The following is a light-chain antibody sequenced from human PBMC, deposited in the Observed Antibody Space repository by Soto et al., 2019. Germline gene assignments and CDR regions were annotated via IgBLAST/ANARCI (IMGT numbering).Light chain of an antibody. CDR1: QSISSY. V-gene: IGKV1-39*01. CDR3: QQSYSTQCT. J-gene: IGKJ1*01. Sequence: DIQMTQSPSSLSASVGDRVTITCRASQSISSYLNWYQQKPGKAPKLLIYAASSLQSGVPSRFSGSGSGTDFTLTISSRQPEDFATYYCQQSYSTQCTFGQGTKVEIK. CDR2: AAS.